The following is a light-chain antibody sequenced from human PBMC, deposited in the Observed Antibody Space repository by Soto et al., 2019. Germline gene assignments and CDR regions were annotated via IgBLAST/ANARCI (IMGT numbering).Light chain of an antibody. CDR1: QSVLYSSNNNTY. CDR2: DVS. Sequence: DIVMTQSPDSLAVALRERATINCNSSQSVLYSSNNNTYLAWYQQKPGQAPRLLIYDVSNRATCIPDRFSGSGSGTDFTLTISRLEPEDFAVYYCQQYSSSPWTFGQGTKVDI. V-gene: IGKV4-1*01. J-gene: IGKJ1*01. CDR3: QQYSSSPWT.